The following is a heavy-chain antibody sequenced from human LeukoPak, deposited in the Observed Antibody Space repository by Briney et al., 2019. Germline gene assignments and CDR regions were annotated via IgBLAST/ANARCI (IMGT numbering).Heavy chain of an antibody. CDR3: ARDPPSSSGPDY. D-gene: IGHD6-6*01. CDR1: GYTFTGYY. Sequence: GASVKVSCKASGYTFTGYYMHWVRQAPGQGLEWMGRINPNSGGTNYAQKFQGRVTMTRDTSINTAYMELSRLRSDDTAVYYCARDPPSSSGPDYWGQGTLVTVSS. V-gene: IGHV1-2*06. J-gene: IGHJ4*02. CDR2: INPNSGGT.